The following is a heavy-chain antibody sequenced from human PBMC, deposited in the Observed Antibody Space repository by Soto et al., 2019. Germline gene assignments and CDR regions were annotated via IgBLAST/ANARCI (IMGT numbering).Heavy chain of an antibody. CDR1: GYFISSGYY. V-gene: IGHV4-38-2*01. J-gene: IGHJ4*02. Sequence: SETLSLTCAVSGYFISSGYYWSWIRQPAGKGLEWVGSIFHSGTTYYKPSVKSRVTMSVDTSKNHSSLKLTSVTAAATALYYFAHMYSFGRIHPACYDFWGQGILVTVSS. D-gene: IGHD3-10*01. CDR2: IFHSGTT. CDR3: AHMYSFGRIHPACYDF.